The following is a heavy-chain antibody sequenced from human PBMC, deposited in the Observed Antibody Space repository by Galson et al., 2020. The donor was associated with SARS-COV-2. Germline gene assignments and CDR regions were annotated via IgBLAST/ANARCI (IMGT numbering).Heavy chain of an antibody. J-gene: IGHJ3*02. V-gene: IGHV3-21*04. CDR1: RLTFSSYT. Sequence: AGGSLRLSCAASRLTFSSYTMNWVRQAPGKGLEWVSSMTGSSDSVWYADSVRGRFTISRDNTKNSLFLQMNSLAAGDTAVYYCAARLGGTMTSRAFDIWGQGTMVTVSS. CDR3: AARLGGTMTSRAFDI. CDR2: MTGSSDSV. D-gene: IGHD3-16*01.